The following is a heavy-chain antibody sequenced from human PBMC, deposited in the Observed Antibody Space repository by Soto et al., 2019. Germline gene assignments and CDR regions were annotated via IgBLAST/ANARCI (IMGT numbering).Heavy chain of an antibody. CDR2: MYHSGST. CDR3: ARHRGGGGCSSFDY. Sequence: PSETLSLTCAVSGGSISSGGYSWSWIRQPPGKGLEWIGYMYHSGSTYYNPSLKSRVTISIDRSKNQFSLKLSSVTAADTAVYYCARHRGGGGCSSFDYWGQGTLVTVSS. J-gene: IGHJ4*02. V-gene: IGHV4-30-2*01. CDR1: GGSISSGGYS. D-gene: IGHD6-19*01.